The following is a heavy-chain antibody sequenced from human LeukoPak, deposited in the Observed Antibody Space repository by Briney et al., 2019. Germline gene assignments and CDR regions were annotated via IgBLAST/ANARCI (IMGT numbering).Heavy chain of an antibody. V-gene: IGHV3-23*01. Sequence: PGGSLRLSCAASGFTLSSYAMSWVRQGPGKGLEWVSAISVSGNTYHADSVKGRLTISRDNSRNTLYLQMNSLRAEDTAVYYCAKEHNMLTKQGGRGFDYWGQGTLVTVSS. D-gene: IGHD3-10*02. CDR2: ISVSGNT. CDR1: GFTLSSYA. J-gene: IGHJ4*02. CDR3: AKEHNMLTKQGGRGFDY.